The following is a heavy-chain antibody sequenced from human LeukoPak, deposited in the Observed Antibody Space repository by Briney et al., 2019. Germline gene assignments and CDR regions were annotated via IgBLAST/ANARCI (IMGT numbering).Heavy chain of an antibody. Sequence: RASVKVSCKVSGYTLTELSMHWVRQAPGKGLEGMGGFDPEDGETIYAQKFQGRVTMTEDTSTDTAYMELSSLRSEDTAVYYCATQPIFGVAIEAWGQGTLVTVSS. CDR2: FDPEDGET. CDR3: ATQPIFGVAIEA. V-gene: IGHV1-24*01. J-gene: IGHJ4*02. D-gene: IGHD3-3*01. CDR1: GYTLTELS.